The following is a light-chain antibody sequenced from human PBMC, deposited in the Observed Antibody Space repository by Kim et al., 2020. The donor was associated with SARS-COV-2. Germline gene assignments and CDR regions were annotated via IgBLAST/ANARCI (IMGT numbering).Light chain of an antibody. CDR1: QTTNGY. CDR3: QQRGT. J-gene: IGKJ3*01. CDR2: ATG. V-gene: IGKV1-39*01. Sequence: SSLSASVGDRVTLTCRASQTTNGYVNWYQQKPGKPPKLLIYATGNLQRGVPSRFSGSESGTDFTLTVSGLRPDDFATYFCQQRGTFGPGTKVDIK.